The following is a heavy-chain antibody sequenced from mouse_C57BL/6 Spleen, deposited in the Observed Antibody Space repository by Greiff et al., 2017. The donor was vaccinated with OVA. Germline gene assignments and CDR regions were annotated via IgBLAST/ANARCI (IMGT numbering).Heavy chain of an antibody. CDR1: GYTFTDYN. J-gene: IGHJ2*01. V-gene: IGHV1-22*01. CDR3: ARDLSFFFDD. Sequence: VHVKQSGPELVKPGASVKMSCKASGYTFTDYNMHWVKQSHGKSLEWIGYINPNNGGTSYNQKFKGKATLTVNKSSSTAYMELRSLTSEDSAVYYCARDLSFFFDDWGQGTTLTVSS. D-gene: IGHD1-1*01. CDR2: INPNNGGT.